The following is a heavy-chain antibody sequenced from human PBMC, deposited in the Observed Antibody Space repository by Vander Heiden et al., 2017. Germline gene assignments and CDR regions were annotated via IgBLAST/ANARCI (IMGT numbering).Heavy chain of an antibody. J-gene: IGHJ4*02. D-gene: IGHD3-16*01. CDR3: AKDEGGRDYFDY. CDR2: ISGSGGST. V-gene: IGHV3-23*01. CDR1: GSTFSSSA. Sequence: EVQLLESGGGLVQPGGSLILSCAASGSTFSSSAMRWVGQAPGRVGEWVSGISGSGGSTYNAGAVKGRFTISRDNSKNTLYLQMNSLRAEDTAVYYCAKDEGGRDYFDYWGQGTLVTVSS.